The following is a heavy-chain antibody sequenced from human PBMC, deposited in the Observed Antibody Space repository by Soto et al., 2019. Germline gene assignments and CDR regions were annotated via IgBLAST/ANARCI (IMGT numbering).Heavy chain of an antibody. V-gene: IGHV1-3*01. CDR2: INAGNGIT. CDR1: GYTFTSYA. D-gene: IGHD1-26*01. J-gene: IGHJ4*02. CDR3: ARGGDGALIVD. Sequence: QVQLVQSGAEVKKPGASVKVSCKASGYTFTSYAIHWVRQAPGQRLEWMAWINAGNGITRYSRKFQDRVTLTRDTSASTAYMDLSSLTSEDTALYYCARGGDGALIVDWGQGTLVTVSS.